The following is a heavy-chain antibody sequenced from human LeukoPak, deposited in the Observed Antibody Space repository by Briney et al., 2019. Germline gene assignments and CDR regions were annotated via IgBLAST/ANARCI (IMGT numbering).Heavy chain of an antibody. CDR1: GFMFRNYW. Sequence: GGSLRLSCAASGFMFRNYWMSWVRQAPGKGLEWAANIKQDGSEKHYVDPVKGRFTISRDNAKNSLYLQMNSLRAEDTAVYYCAREGPVVIPTTPSSSYYYYMDVWGKGTTVTVSS. CDR2: IKQDGSEK. J-gene: IGHJ6*03. V-gene: IGHV3-7*01. CDR3: AREGPVVIPTTPSSSYYYYMDV. D-gene: IGHD2-2*01.